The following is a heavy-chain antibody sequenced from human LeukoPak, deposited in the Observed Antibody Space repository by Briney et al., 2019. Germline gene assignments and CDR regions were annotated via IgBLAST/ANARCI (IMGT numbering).Heavy chain of an antibody. CDR3: ARGQYTDGLSY. CDR2: ISSSSSYI. CDR1: GFTFSSYS. J-gene: IGHJ4*02. D-gene: IGHD5-24*01. V-gene: IGHV3-21*04. Sequence: GGSLRLSCAASGFTFSSYSMNWVRQAPGKGLEWVSSISSSSSYIYYADSVKGRFTISRDNAENSLFLQMNGLRPEDTAVFYCARGQYTDGLSYWGQGTLVTVSS.